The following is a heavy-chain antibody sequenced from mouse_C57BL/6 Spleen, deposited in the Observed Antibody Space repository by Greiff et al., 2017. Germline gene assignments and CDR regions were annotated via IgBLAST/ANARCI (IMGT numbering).Heavy chain of an antibody. CDR2: INPSNGGT. J-gene: IGHJ2*01. D-gene: IGHD1-1*01. CDR3: ARSGRSSYRYFDY. Sequence: QVQLKQPGTELVKPGASVKLSCKASGYTFTSYWMHWVKQRPGQGLEWIGNINPSNGGTNYNEKFKSKATLTVDKSSSTAYMQLSSLTSEDSAVYYCARSGRSSYRYFDYWGQGTTLTVSS. V-gene: IGHV1-53*01. CDR1: GYTFTSYW.